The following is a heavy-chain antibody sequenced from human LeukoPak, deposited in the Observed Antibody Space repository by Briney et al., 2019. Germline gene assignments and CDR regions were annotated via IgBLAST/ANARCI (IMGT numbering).Heavy chain of an antibody. CDR3: ARRRAASTIYHYSRDF. CDR2: IYPSDAET. J-gene: IGHJ6*02. D-gene: IGHD5/OR15-5a*01. Sequence: GESLKISCKASGYTFSTYWIALVRQMPGKGLEWMGIIYPSDAETRYSPSLEGQATIPENKSISTASLQWRSLKASDTAMYYCARRRAASTIYHYSRDFWGHGTTVIVSS. V-gene: IGHV5-51*01. CDR1: GYTFSTYW.